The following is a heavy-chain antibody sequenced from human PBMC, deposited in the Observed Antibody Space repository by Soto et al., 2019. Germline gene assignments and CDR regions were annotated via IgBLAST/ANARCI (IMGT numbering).Heavy chain of an antibody. CDR2: IYSGGST. V-gene: IGHV3-53*01. CDR3: ARVDSSGWYYFDY. J-gene: IGHJ4*02. Sequence: EVQLVESGGGLIQPGGSLRLSCAASGFTVSSNYMSWVRQAPGKGLEWVSVIYSGGSTYYADSVKGRFTISRDNSKNTLYLQMNSLRAEDTAVYYCARVDSSGWYYFDYWGQGTLVTVSS. CDR1: GFTVSSNY. D-gene: IGHD6-19*01.